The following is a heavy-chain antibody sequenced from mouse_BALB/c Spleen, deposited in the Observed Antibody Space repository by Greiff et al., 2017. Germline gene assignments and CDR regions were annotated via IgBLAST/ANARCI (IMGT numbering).Heavy chain of an antibody. J-gene: IGHJ2*01. V-gene: IGHV1-54*01. CDR1: GYAFTNYL. CDR3: AKSMYFDY. D-gene: IGHD2-3*01. CDR2: INPGSGGT. Sequence: QVHLQQSGAELVRPGTSVKVSCKASGYAFTNYLIEWVKQRPGQGLEWIGVINPGSGGTNYNEKFKGKATLTADKSSSTAYMQLSSLTSDDSAVYFCAKSMYFDYWGQGTTLTVSS.